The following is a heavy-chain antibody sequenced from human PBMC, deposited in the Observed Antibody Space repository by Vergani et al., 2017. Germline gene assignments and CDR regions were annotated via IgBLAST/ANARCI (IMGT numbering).Heavy chain of an antibody. CDR3: AREKGGSGSVGAFDI. V-gene: IGHV3-21*05. Sequence: VQLVESGGGVVQPGRSLRLSCAASGFTFSSYGMHWVRQAPGKGLEWVSYISISSSYTIYADSVKGRFTISRDNAKNSLYLQMNSLRAEDTAVYYCAREKGGSGSVGAFDIWGQGTMVTVSS. CDR2: ISISSSYT. CDR1: GFTFSSYG. D-gene: IGHD3-10*01. J-gene: IGHJ3*02.